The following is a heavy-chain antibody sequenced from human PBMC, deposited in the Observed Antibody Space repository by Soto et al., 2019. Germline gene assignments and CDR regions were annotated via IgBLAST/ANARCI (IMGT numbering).Heavy chain of an antibody. CDR1: GFTFSSYG. J-gene: IGHJ4*02. V-gene: IGHV3-30*18. CDR3: AKEGRHYDILTGYYPQGYFDY. CDR2: ISYDGSNK. D-gene: IGHD3-9*01. Sequence: GGSLRLSCAASGFTFSSYGMHWVRQAPGKGLEWVAVISYDGSNKYYADSVKGRFTISRDNSKNTLYLQMNSLRAEDTAVYYCAKEGRHYDILTGYYPQGYFDYWGQGTLVTVSS.